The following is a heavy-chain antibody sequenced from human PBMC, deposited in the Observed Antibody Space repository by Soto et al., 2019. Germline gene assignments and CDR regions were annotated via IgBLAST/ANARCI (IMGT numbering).Heavy chain of an antibody. D-gene: IGHD3-10*01. V-gene: IGHV1-8*01. J-gene: IGHJ6*02. Sequence: ASVKVSCKASGYTFTSYDINWVRQATGQGLEWMGWMNPNSGNTGYAQKFQGRVPMTRNTSISTAYMELSSLTSEDTAVYDSGTGGVGLIRGVNGYYGMDVWGQGTTVTVSS. CDR3: GTGGVGLIRGVNGYYGMDV. CDR2: MNPNSGNT. CDR1: GYTFTSYD.